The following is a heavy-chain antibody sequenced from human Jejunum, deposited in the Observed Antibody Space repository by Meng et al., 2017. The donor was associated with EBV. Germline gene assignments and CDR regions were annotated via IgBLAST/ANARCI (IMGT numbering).Heavy chain of an antibody. CDR1: GFTFSDYS. D-gene: IGHD2-8*02. J-gene: IGHJ4*02. CDR3: ASPPGGGTGGY. CDR2: ISSGGTTI. V-gene: IGHV3-11*01. Sequence: VQVGGAGGGLCKPGGSLRLSCEVSGFTFSDYSMSWMRQAQGKGLEWVSYISSGGTTIYYADSVKGRFTISRDNGKNSLYLEMNSLRADDTAMYYCASPPGGGTGGYWGQGTLVTVSS.